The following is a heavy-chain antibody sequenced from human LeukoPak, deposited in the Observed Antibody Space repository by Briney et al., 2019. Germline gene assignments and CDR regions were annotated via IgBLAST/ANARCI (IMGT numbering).Heavy chain of an antibody. CDR1: GFTVSSNY. CDR3: ARDQYSYAHAAH. CDR2: IYSGGTT. Sequence: PGESLKISCAASGFTVSSNYMSWVRQAPGKGLEWVSVIYSGGTTYYADSVKGRFTISRDNSKNTLHLQMNSLRAEDTAVYYCARDQYSYAHAAHWGQGTLVTVSS. J-gene: IGHJ4*02. V-gene: IGHV3-66*01. D-gene: IGHD5-18*01.